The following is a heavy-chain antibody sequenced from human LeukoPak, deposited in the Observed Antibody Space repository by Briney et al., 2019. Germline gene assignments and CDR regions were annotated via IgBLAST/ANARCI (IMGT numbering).Heavy chain of an antibody. D-gene: IGHD5-18*01. J-gene: IGHJ4*02. Sequence: SETLSLTCTVSGGSIRSSYYYWGWIRQPPGKGLEWIGSIYDSGSTYYNPSLKSRVTISVDTSKNQFSLKLSSVTAADTAVYYCARLELWVDYWGQGTLVTVSS. CDR3: ARLELWVDY. CDR1: GGSIRSSYYY. CDR2: IYDSGST. V-gene: IGHV4-39*01.